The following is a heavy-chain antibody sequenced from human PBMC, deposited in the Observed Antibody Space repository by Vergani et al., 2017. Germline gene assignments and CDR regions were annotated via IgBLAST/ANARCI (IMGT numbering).Heavy chain of an antibody. Sequence: QITLKESGPTLVKPTQTLTLTCTFSGFSLSTSGVGVGWLRQPPGKALEWLALIYWNDDKRYSPSLKSRLTITKDTSKNQVVLTMTNMDPVDTATYYCAHSSTYYDFWSGYWKCGFDYWGQGTLVTVSS. CDR2: IYWNDDK. D-gene: IGHD3-3*01. CDR3: AHSSTYYDFWSGYWKCGFDY. V-gene: IGHV2-5*01. CDR1: GFSLSTSGVG. J-gene: IGHJ4*02.